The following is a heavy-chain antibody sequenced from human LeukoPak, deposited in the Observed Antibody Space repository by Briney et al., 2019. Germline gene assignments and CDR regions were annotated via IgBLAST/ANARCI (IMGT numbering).Heavy chain of an antibody. CDR1: GGSFSYHY. CDR2: VYYSGST. V-gene: IGHV4-59*11. J-gene: IGHJ4*02. CDR3: ARDRWLDF. D-gene: IGHD2-15*01. Sequence: SETLSLTCAIYGGSFSYHYWSWIRQPPGKGLEWIGYVYYSGSTNYNPSLKSRVTMSVDTSKNQFSLNLRSVTAADTAVYYCARDRWLDFWSQGTLVTVSS.